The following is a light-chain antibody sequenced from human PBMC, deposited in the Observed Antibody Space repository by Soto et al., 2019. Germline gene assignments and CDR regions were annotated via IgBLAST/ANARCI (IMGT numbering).Light chain of an antibody. Sequence: ASQSVSDKLAWYTQKPGQAPRLLIYGASSRASGIPARFSGSGSGTDLPITISGLQSQDRDFCCCQLFNNWPRTLGEGTKVDIK. CDR2: GAS. CDR3: QLFNNWPRT. CDR1: QSVSDK. J-gene: IGKJ1*01. V-gene: IGKV3-15*01.